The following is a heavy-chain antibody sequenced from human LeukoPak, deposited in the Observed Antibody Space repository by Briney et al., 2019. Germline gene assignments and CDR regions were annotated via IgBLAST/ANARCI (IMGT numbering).Heavy chain of an antibody. Sequence: KAGGSLRLSCAASGFIFSDYYMSWIRQAPGKGLEWVSYISSSGSTIYYVDSVKGRFTISRDNARNSLYLHMNSLRADDTAMYYCVRDNPRCCGVVPANIDDLRGQGTLVTVSS. D-gene: IGHD2-21*02. J-gene: IGHJ5*02. CDR2: ISSSGSTI. CDR3: VRDNPRCCGVVPANIDDL. V-gene: IGHV3-11*04. CDR1: GFIFSDYY.